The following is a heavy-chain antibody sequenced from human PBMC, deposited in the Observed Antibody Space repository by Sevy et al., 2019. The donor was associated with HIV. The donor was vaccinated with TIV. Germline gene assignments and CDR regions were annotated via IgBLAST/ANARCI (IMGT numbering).Heavy chain of an antibody. CDR2: INPKDGGT. CDR1: GYLFSGYY. CDR3: SRSVYGSGTYLNDY. D-gene: IGHD3-10*01. J-gene: IGHJ4*02. Sequence: ASVKVSCKASGYLFSGYYVHWVRQAPGQGLEWMGWINPKDGGTNYAQKFQGRVTMTTDTSISTAYLELNRLTSDDTAMFYCSRSVYGSGTYLNDYWGQGTLITVCS. V-gene: IGHV1-2*02.